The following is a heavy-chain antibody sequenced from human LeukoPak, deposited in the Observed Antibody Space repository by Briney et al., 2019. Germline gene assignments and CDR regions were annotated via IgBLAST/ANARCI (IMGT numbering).Heavy chain of an antibody. CDR2: LRGAARTP. CDR1: GFTLTSYT. CDR3: ATLYGGSTDY. D-gene: IGHD5-12*01. V-gene: IGHV3-23*01. J-gene: IGHJ4*02. Sequence: GGSLRLSCAASGFTLTSYTMSWVRQAPGKGLEWVSSLRGAARTPYYAESVKGRFTISIDNSENTLYLQMNSLRAEDTAVYYCATLYGGSTDYWGQGTLVTVSS.